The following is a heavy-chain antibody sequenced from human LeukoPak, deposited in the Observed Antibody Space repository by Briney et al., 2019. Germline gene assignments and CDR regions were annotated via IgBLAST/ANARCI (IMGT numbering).Heavy chain of an antibody. J-gene: IGHJ4*02. Sequence: SQTLSLTCTVSGGSISSGDYYWSWIRQPPGKGLEWIGYIYYSGSTYYNPSLKSRVTISVDTSKNQFSLKLSSVTAADTAVYCCASADYYGSGSYPPFDYWGQGTLVTVSS. CDR3: ASADYYGSGSYPPFDY. D-gene: IGHD3-10*01. V-gene: IGHV4-30-4*08. CDR2: IYYSGST. CDR1: GGSISSGDYY.